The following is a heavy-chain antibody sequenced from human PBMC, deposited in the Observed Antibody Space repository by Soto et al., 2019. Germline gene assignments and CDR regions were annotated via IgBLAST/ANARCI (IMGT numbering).Heavy chain of an antibody. CDR3: AKPEGMITFGGVIVIPGYFDY. CDR1: GFTFSSYA. J-gene: IGHJ4*02. V-gene: IGHV3-23*01. CDR2: ISGSGGST. D-gene: IGHD3-16*02. Sequence: EVQLLESGGGLVQPGGSLRLSCAASGFTFSSYAMSWVRQAPGKGLEWVSAISGSGGSTYYADSVKGRFTISRDNSKNTLYLQMNSLRAEDTAVYYCAKPEGMITFGGVIVIPGYFDYWGQGTLVTVSS.